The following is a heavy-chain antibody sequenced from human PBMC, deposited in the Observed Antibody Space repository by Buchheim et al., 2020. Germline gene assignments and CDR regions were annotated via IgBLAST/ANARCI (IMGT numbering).Heavy chain of an antibody. CDR3: ARAVGLGYDDAGNQLNYPRYFGY. V-gene: IGHV3-33*01. J-gene: IGHJ4*02. Sequence: QVQLVESGGGVVQPGRSLRVSCAASGFTFSSYGMHWVRQAPGKGLEWVAGIWYDGSNTYYADSVKGRFTISRDNSKNTLYLQMNSLRVEDTAVYYCARAVGLGYDDAGNQLNYPRYFGYWGQGTL. CDR2: IWYDGSNT. CDR1: GFTFSSYG. D-gene: IGHD4-23*01.